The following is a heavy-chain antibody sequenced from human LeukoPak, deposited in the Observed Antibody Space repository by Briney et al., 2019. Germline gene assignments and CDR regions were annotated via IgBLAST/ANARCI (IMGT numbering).Heavy chain of an antibody. Sequence: PSETLSLTCTVSGGSISSYYWSWIRQPPGKGLEWIGYIYYSGSTNYNPSLKSRVTISVDTSKNQFSLKLSSVTAADTAVYYCARGAWELLGAVDYWGQGTLVTVSS. CDR2: IYYSGST. V-gene: IGHV4-59*08. J-gene: IGHJ4*02. CDR3: ARGAWELLGAVDY. D-gene: IGHD1-26*01. CDR1: GGSISSYY.